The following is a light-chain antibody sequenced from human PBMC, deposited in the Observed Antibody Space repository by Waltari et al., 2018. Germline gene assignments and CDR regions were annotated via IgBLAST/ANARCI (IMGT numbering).Light chain of an antibody. CDR3: AAWDDSLNAHV. Sequence: QSVLTQPPSASGAPGQRVTISCSGSSSTIGSNAVNWYQQLPGTAPKLLIYSNNQRPSGVPGRCSGSKSGTSASLAISGLQSEDEADYYCAAWDDSLNAHVFGTGTKVTVL. J-gene: IGLJ1*01. CDR2: SNN. V-gene: IGLV1-44*01. CDR1: SSTIGSNA.